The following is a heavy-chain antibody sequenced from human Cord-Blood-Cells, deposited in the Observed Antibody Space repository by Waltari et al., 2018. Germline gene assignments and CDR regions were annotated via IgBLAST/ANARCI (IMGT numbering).Heavy chain of an antibody. Sequence: QVQLVQSGAEVKKPGASVKVSCKASGYTFTSYYMHWVRQAPGQGLEWMGIINPSGGSTSYAQKVQGRVTMTRDTSTSTVYMELSSLRSEDTAVYYCAIIAARLRPHFDYWGQGTLVTVSS. CDR2: INPSGGST. J-gene: IGHJ4*02. CDR1: GYTFTSYY. V-gene: IGHV1-46*01. CDR3: AIIAARLRPHFDY. D-gene: IGHD6-6*01.